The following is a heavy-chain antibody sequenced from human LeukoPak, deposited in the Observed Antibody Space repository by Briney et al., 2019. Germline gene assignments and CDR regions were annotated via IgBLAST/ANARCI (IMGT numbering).Heavy chain of an antibody. V-gene: IGHV1-69*05. CDR1: GGTFSSYA. J-gene: IGHJ4*02. Sequence: ASVKVSCKASGGTFSSYAISWVRQAPGQGLEWMGGIIPIFGTANYAQKFQGRVTITTDESTSTAYMELSSLRSEDTAVYYCASPRGYYDSSGCLDYWGQGTLVTVSS. CDR3: ASPRGYYDSSGCLDY. CDR2: IIPIFGTA. D-gene: IGHD3-22*01.